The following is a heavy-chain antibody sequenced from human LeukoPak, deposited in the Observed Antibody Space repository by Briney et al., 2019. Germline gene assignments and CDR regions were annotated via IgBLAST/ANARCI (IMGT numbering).Heavy chain of an antibody. V-gene: IGHV3-30*02. D-gene: IGHD3-22*01. J-gene: IGHJ4*02. CDR2: IRYDGSNK. Sequence: GGSLRLSCAASGFTFSSYAMHWVRQAPGMGLEWVAFIRYDGSNKYYADSVKGRFTISRDNSKNTLYLQMNSLRAEDTAVYYCAKDLADRLLDWGQGTLVTVSS. CDR3: AKDLADRLLD. CDR1: GFTFSSYA.